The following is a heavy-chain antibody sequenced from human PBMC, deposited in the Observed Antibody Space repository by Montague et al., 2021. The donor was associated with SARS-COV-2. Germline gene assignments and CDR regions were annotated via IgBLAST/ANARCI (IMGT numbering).Heavy chain of an antibody. J-gene: IGHJ2*01. Sequence: SETLSLTCTVSGGSISTHYWSWIRQPPGKGLEWIGYIYNSGSTNYNPSLKSRVTISVDTSKNQFSLKLRPVTAADTAVYYCAGDFDLWGRGTLVTVSS. CDR1: GGSISTHY. CDR3: AGDFDL. V-gene: IGHV4-59*11. CDR2: IYNSGST.